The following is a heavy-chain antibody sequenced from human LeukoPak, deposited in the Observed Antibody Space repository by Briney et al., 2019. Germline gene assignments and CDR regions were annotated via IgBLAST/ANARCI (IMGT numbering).Heavy chain of an antibody. CDR3: ARDARVQKWFGELIMTKTYYFDY. CDR1: GGSISSSSYY. J-gene: IGHJ4*02. Sequence: SETLSLTCTVSGGSISSSSYYWGWIRQPPGKGLEWIGSIYYSESTYYNPSLKSRVTISVDKSKNQFSLNLSSVTAADTAVYYCARDARVQKWFGELIMTKTYYFDYWGQGTLVTVSS. CDR2: IYYSEST. V-gene: IGHV4-39*07. D-gene: IGHD3-10*01.